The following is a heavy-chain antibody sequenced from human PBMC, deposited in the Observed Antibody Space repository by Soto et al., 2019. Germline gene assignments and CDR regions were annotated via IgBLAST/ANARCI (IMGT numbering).Heavy chain of an antibody. CDR3: ARARYQLLHPYYYGMDV. Sequence: QVQLQESGPGLVKPSETLSLTCTVSGGSISSYYWSWIRQSPGKGLEWIGYIHYSGRTKSNPSLKRRVTISVDTSRNQVSLKLSSVTAADSAVYFCARARYQLLHPYYYGMDVWGQGTTVTVSS. D-gene: IGHD2-2*01. J-gene: IGHJ6*02. CDR1: GGSISSYY. V-gene: IGHV4-59*01. CDR2: IHYSGRT.